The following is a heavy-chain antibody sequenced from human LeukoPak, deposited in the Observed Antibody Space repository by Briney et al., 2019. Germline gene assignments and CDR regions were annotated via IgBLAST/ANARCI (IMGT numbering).Heavy chain of an antibody. D-gene: IGHD3-3*01. CDR1: GGSISSSGYY. Sequence: SETLSLTCTVSGGSISSSGYYWGWIRQPPGKGLEWIGYIYYSGSTNYNPSLKSRVTISVDTSKNQFSLKLSSVTAADTAVYYCARAHYDFWSGYYTNNWFDPWGQGTLVTVSS. V-gene: IGHV4-61*05. CDR2: IYYSGST. CDR3: ARAHYDFWSGYYTNNWFDP. J-gene: IGHJ5*02.